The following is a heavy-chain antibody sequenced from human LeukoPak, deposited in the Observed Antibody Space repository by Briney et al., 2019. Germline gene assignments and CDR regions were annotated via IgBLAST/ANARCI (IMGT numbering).Heavy chain of an antibody. D-gene: IGHD6-19*01. Sequence: PGGSLRLSCAGAGFTFSNYGMHWVRQAPGKGLEWVAVISYEGGTTYYADSVKGRFTISRDNSRNTLFLQMNSLRAEDTAVYYCATAAPASGWYFDYWSQGTLVTVSS. CDR3: ATAAPASGWYFDY. CDR2: ISYEGGTT. J-gene: IGHJ4*02. V-gene: IGHV3-30*03. CDR1: GFTFSNYG.